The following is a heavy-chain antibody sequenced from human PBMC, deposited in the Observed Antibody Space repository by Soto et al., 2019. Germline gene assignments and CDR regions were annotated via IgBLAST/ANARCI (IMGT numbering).Heavy chain of an antibody. Sequence: PGESLKISCKGSGYSFTSYWISWARQMPGKGLEWMGRIDPSDSYTNYSPSFQGHVTISADKSISTAYLQWSSLKASDTAMYYCARHYCSGGSCYFYYYYGMDVWGQGTTVTVSS. V-gene: IGHV5-10-1*01. CDR1: GYSFTSYW. CDR3: ARHYCSGGSCYFYYYYGMDV. CDR2: IDPSDSYT. J-gene: IGHJ6*02. D-gene: IGHD2-15*01.